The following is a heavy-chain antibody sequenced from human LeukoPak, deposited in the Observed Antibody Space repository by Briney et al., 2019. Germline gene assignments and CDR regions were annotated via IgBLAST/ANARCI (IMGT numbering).Heavy chain of an antibody. CDR3: ARAGDYVIVGY. CDR2: IYYNGSP. D-gene: IGHD4-17*01. V-gene: IGHV4-31*03. CDR1: GGSISSGDYY. J-gene: IGHJ4*02. Sequence: SETLSLTCTVSGGSISSGDYYWNWIRQHPGKGLEWIGYIYYNGSPYYNPSLKSRVTISVDTSKNQFSLKLSSVTAADTAVYYCARAGDYVIVGYWGQGTLVTVSS.